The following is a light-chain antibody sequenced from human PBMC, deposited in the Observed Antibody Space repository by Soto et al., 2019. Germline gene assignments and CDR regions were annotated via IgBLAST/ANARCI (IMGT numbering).Light chain of an antibody. CDR1: QGVRDD. Sequence: IQMTQSPSSLSASVGDRVTITCRASQGVRDDVGWYQQKPGKAPKLLIYSASTLQSGVPSRFSGSGSGTDFTLTISGLQPEELATYYWLQESKDPLTCGGGTKVELK. CDR3: LQESKDPLT. CDR2: SAS. J-gene: IGKJ4*02. V-gene: IGKV1-6*01.